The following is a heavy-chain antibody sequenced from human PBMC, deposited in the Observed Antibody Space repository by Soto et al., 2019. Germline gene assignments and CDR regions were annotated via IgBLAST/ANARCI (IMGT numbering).Heavy chain of an antibody. D-gene: IGHD4-4*01. J-gene: IGHJ5*02. CDR1: GFTFSSYG. V-gene: IGHV3-33*01. CDR3: ARESGALTVTRYNWFDP. CDR2: IWYDGSNK. Sequence: QVQLVESGGGVVQPGRSLRLSCAASGFTFSSYGMHWVRQAPGKGLDWVAVIWYDGSNKYYADSVKGRFTISRDNSKNTLYLQMYSLRAEDTAVYYCARESGALTVTRYNWFDPWGQGTLVTVSS.